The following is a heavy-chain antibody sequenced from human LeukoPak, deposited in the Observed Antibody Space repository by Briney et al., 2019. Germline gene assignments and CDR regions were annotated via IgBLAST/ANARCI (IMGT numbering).Heavy chain of an antibody. V-gene: IGHV1-2*02. CDR2: INPNSGGT. CDR1: GYTFTDYY. Sequence: ASVKVSCKASGYTFTDYYMHWVRQAPGQGLEWMGWINPNSGGTNYAQKFQGRVTMTRDTSISTTYMELNRLGSDDTAVYYCTRRFINSSEGFDYWGQGTLVTVSS. J-gene: IGHJ4*02. D-gene: IGHD6-6*01. CDR3: TRRFINSSEGFDY.